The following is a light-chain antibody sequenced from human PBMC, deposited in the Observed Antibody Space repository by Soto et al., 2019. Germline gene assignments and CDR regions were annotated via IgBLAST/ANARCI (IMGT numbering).Light chain of an antibody. Sequence: TVLTQAAGALSLSPGERATLSCRASQNVSSNLLVWYQQHPGQAPRLLIYGASSRATGIPDRFSGSGSGTDFTLTISCLVPLDFAVSYCHPYGSSPPSTFGPGTRLEIK. J-gene: IGKJ5*01. CDR2: GAS. V-gene: IGKV3-20*01. CDR3: HPYGSSPPST. CDR1: QNVSSNL.